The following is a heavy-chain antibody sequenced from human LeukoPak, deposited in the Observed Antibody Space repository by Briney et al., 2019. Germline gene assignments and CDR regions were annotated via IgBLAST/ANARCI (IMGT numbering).Heavy chain of an antibody. V-gene: IGHV3-11*01. CDR1: GFTFSDYY. CDR2: MSSSGTTI. D-gene: IGHD6-19*01. CDR3: ARLEQFHRGHFYYYMDV. Sequence: GGSLRLSCAASGFTFSDYYMTRIRQAPGKGLEWVSYMSSSGTTIYYADSVRGRLTIPRDNAKNSLYLQMSSLRAEDTAVYYCARLEQFHRGHFYYYMDVWGNGTTVTVSS. J-gene: IGHJ6*03.